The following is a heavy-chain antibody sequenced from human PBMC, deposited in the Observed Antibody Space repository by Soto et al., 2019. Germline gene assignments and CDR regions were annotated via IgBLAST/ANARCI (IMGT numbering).Heavy chain of an antibody. CDR1: GYTFTSYD. D-gene: IGHD1-1*01. V-gene: IGHV1-8*01. CDR2: MNPNTGNS. Sequence: QVQLVQSGAEVRKPGASVKVSCEASGYTFTSYDIYWVRQATGQGLEWMGWMNPNTGNSGYAQKFQGRVTMTSDTSISTAHMELSSLRSEDTAVYYCARRAETNGRNGFGADKYYFDFWGQGTLVTVSS. CDR3: ARRAETNGRNGFGADKYYFDF. J-gene: IGHJ4*02.